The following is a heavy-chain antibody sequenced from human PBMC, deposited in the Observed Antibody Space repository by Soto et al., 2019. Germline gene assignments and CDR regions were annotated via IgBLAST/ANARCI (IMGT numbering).Heavy chain of an antibody. Sequence: GGSLRLSCAASGFTFSSYAMSWVRQAPGKGLEWVSAISGSGGSTYYADSVKGWLTISRDNSKNTLYLQMNSLRAEDTAVYYCAHIKEYYDILTGYYATNDYWGQGTLVTVSS. CDR2: ISGSGGST. CDR1: GFTFSSYA. V-gene: IGHV3-23*01. J-gene: IGHJ4*02. CDR3: AHIKEYYDILTGYYATNDY. D-gene: IGHD3-9*01.